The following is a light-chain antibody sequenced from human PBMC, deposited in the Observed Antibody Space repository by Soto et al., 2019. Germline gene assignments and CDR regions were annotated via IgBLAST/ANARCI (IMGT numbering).Light chain of an antibody. Sequence: QSALTQPASVSGSPGQSITISCTGTSSDVGGYNTVSWYRQHPGKAPKLMIYEVTNRPSGVSNRFSGSKSGNTASLTISGLQAEDEADYYCSSYTSSSPYVFGTGTKLTVL. CDR1: SSDVGGYNT. V-gene: IGLV2-14*01. J-gene: IGLJ1*01. CDR2: EVT. CDR3: SSYTSSSPYV.